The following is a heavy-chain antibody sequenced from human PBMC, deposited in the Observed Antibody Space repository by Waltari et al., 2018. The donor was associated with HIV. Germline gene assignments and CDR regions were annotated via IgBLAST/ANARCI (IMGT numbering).Heavy chain of an antibody. V-gene: IGHV3-33*01. D-gene: IGHD2-8*01. CDR1: GFTFSSSG. Sequence: QVQLVESGGGVVQPGRSLRLSCAASGFTFSSSGMHWVRRAPGKGWVGVAVIWYDVSNKYYADSVKGQFTISRDNSKNTLYLQMNSLRAEDTAVYYCARENGFRSRDAFDIWGQGTMVTVSS. CDR3: ARENGFRSRDAFDI. J-gene: IGHJ3*02. CDR2: IWYDVSNK.